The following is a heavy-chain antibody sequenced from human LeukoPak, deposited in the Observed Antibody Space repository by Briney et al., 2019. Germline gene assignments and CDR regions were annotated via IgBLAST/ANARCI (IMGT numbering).Heavy chain of an antibody. Sequence: GASVKVSCKASGYTFTGYYMHWVRQAPGQGLEWMGRINPNSGGTNYAQKFQGRVTMTRDTSISTAYMELSRLRSDDTAVYCCARDVVGATLFDYWGQGTLVTVSS. D-gene: IGHD1-26*01. CDR1: GYTFTGYY. CDR3: ARDVVGATLFDY. J-gene: IGHJ4*02. V-gene: IGHV1-2*06. CDR2: INPNSGGT.